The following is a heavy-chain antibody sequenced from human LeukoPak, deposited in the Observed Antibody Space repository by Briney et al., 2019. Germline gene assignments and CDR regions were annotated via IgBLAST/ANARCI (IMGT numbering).Heavy chain of an antibody. CDR3: TRDNGGSGWLY. J-gene: IGHJ4*02. CDR2: LNQDGSET. CDR1: GFTFSSYW. Sequence: GGSLRLSCAASGFTFSSYWMSWVRQAPGKGLEWVANLNQDGSETHYVDSVKGRFTISRDNAKNSLYLQMNGLRAEDTALYYCTRDNGGSGWLYWGQGTLVTVSS. V-gene: IGHV3-7*05. D-gene: IGHD6-19*01.